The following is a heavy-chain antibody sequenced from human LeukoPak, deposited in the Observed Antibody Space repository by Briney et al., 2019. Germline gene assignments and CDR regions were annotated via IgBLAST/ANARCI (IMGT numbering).Heavy chain of an antibody. CDR1: GGSISSGGYY. J-gene: IGHJ4*02. CDR3: ASYCSSTSCYTIY. Sequence: TLSLTCTVSGGSISSGGYYWSWIRQHPGRGLEWIGYIYYSGSTYYNPSLKSRVTISVDTSKNQFSLKLSSVTAADTAVYYCASYCSSTSCYTIYWGQGTLVTVSS. CDR2: IYYSGST. V-gene: IGHV4-31*03. D-gene: IGHD2-2*02.